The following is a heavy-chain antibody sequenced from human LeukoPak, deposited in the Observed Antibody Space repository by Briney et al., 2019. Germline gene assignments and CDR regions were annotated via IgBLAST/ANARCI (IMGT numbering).Heavy chain of an antibody. V-gene: IGHV5-51*01. D-gene: IGHD2-2*01. Sequence: GESLKISCKASGYQFNNFWIGWVRQMPGKGLEWMGLIYPDDSDTRYSPSFQGQVTISADTSISTAYLQWSSLKASDTAVYFCVRGYCSTARCSNFDYWGPGTLVTASS. CDR2: IYPDDSDT. CDR1: GYQFNNFW. J-gene: IGHJ4*02. CDR3: VRGYCSTARCSNFDY.